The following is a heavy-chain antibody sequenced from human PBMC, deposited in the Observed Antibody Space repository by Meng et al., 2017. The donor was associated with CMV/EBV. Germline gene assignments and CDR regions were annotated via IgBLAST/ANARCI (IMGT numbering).Heavy chain of an antibody. CDR3: MGYCSGGSCYFYGMDV. CDR2: IRYDGSNK. V-gene: IGHV3-30*02. D-gene: IGHD2-15*01. Sequence: GESLKISCAASGFTFSSYVMHWVRQAPGKGLEGVAFIRYDGSNKYYADSVKGRFTISRDNAKNTLYLQMNSLRAEDTAVYYCMGYCSGGSCYFYGMDVWGQGTTVTVSS. CDR1: GFTFSSYV. J-gene: IGHJ6*02.